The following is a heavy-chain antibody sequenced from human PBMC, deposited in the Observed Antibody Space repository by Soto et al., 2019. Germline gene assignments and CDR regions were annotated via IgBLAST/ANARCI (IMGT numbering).Heavy chain of an antibody. J-gene: IGHJ5*02. V-gene: IGHV4-39*01. Sequence: SETLSLTCSVSGGSITSRSHYWGWIRQPPGKGLEWIVSNHYTGNGYYNKSLKSRVTVSVDTSKNEFSLKLTSVTAADTAVYYCARLPLGPDYDLNRFDPWGRGTLVTVSS. CDR2: NHYTGNG. D-gene: IGHD3-3*01. CDR1: GGSITSRSHY. CDR3: ARLPLGPDYDLNRFDP.